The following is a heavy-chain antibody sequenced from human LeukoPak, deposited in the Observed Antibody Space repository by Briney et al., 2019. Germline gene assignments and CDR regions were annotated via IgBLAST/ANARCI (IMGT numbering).Heavy chain of an antibody. J-gene: IGHJ5*02. CDR1: GFTVNNNY. V-gene: IGHV3-53*01. D-gene: IGHD3-3*01. CDR2: IYIGGGT. CDR3: ARVLWSGSYPWFDP. Sequence: GGSLRLSCAASGFTVNNNYMSWVRQAPGKGLEWVAVIYIGGGTYYAASVKGRFTISRDTSKNTLFLQMNSLRAEDTAVYYCARVLWSGSYPWFDPWGQGTLVTVSS.